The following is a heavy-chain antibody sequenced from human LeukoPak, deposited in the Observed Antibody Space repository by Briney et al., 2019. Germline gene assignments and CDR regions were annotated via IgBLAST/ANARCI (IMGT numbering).Heavy chain of an antibody. V-gene: IGHV4-59*08. Sequence: SETVSLTCAVYGGSFTNYYWSWIRQPPGKGLEWIGYVYYSGSANYNPSLKSRVTISVDTSKNQLSLKLRSVTAADTAVYYCARGGRDGYTLYPLDYWGQGTLVTVSS. CDR3: ARGGRDGYTLYPLDY. CDR2: VYYSGSA. D-gene: IGHD5-24*01. J-gene: IGHJ4*02. CDR1: GGSFTNYY.